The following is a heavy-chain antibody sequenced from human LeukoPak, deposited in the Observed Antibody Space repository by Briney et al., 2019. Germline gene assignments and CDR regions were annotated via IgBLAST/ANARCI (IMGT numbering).Heavy chain of an antibody. CDR1: GFTFSSSG. V-gene: IGHV3-15*01. CDR2: IKSKTDGGTT. Sequence: GGSLRLSCAASGFTFSSSGMHWVRQAPGKGLEWVGRIKSKTDGGTTDYAAPVKGRFTISRDDSKNTLYLQMNSLKTEDTAVYYRTTDLYGDLNWFDPWGQGTLVTVSS. CDR3: TTDLYGDLNWFDP. J-gene: IGHJ5*02. D-gene: IGHD4-17*01.